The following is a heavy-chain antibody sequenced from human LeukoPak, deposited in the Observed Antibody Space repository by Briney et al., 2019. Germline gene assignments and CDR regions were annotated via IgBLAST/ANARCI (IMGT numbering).Heavy chain of an antibody. J-gene: IGHJ4*02. CDR3: ARGRYYGSGSDSFDY. Sequence: SETLSLTCTVSGGSISSGSYYWRWIRQPAGTGLEWIGRIYTSGSTNYNPSLKSRVTISVDTSKNQFSLKLSSVTAADTAVYYCARGRYYGSGSDSFDYWGQGTLVTVSS. D-gene: IGHD3-10*01. V-gene: IGHV4-61*02. CDR2: IYTSGST. CDR1: GGSISSGSYY.